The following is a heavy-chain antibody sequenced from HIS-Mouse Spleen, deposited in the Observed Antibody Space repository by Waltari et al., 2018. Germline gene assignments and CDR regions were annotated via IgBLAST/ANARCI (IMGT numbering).Heavy chain of an antibody. CDR3: ARGPFSSSSNWFDP. CDR1: GFTFTSSA. V-gene: IGHV1-58*01. J-gene: IGHJ5*02. Sequence: QMQLVQSGPEVKKPGTSVKVSCKASGFTFTSSAVQWVRQARGQRLEWIGWIVVGSGNTNYAQKFQERVTITRDMSTSTAYMELSRLRSDDTAVYYCARGPFSSSSNWFDPWGQGTLVTVSS. D-gene: IGHD6-6*01. CDR2: IVVGSGNT.